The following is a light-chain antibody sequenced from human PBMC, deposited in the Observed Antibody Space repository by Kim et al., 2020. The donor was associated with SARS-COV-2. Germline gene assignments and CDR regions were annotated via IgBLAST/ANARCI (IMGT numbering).Light chain of an antibody. J-gene: IGLJ1*01. CDR3: TSYTTINTPLYV. V-gene: IGLV2-14*03. CDR1: RNDVGVNDL. Sequence: IAGTGPRNDVGVNDLVSWYQHHQGKAPKLIIYSVNKRPSGVSNRFSGSKSANTASLTISGLQAEDEADYFCTSYTTINTPLYVFGTGTKVTVL. CDR2: SVN.